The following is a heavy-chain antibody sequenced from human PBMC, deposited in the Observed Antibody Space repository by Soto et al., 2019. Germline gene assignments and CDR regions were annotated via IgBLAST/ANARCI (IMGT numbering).Heavy chain of an antibody. CDR3: ARALGRYSYGYGGHYWFDP. Sequence: SETLSLTCAVYGGSFIGYYWSWILQPPGKGLEWIGEINHSGSTNYNPSLKSRVTISVDTSKNQFSLKLSSVTAADTAVYYCARALGRYSYGYGGHYWFDPWGQGTLVTVSS. CDR1: GGSFIGYY. CDR2: INHSGST. V-gene: IGHV4-34*01. J-gene: IGHJ5*02. D-gene: IGHD5-18*01.